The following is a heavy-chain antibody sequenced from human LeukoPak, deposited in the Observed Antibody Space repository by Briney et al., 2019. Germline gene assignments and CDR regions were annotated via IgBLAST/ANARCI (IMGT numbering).Heavy chain of an antibody. J-gene: IGHJ4*02. D-gene: IGHD6-13*01. V-gene: IGHV1-46*01. CDR1: GYTFTSYD. CDR2: INPSGGST. Sequence: ASVKVSCKASGYTFTSYDINWVRQATGQGLEWMGIINPSGGSTSYAQKFQGRVTMTRDMSTSTVYMEVSSLRSEDTAVYYCARGYSSSWQKGAFDYWGQGTLVTVSS. CDR3: ARGYSSSWQKGAFDY.